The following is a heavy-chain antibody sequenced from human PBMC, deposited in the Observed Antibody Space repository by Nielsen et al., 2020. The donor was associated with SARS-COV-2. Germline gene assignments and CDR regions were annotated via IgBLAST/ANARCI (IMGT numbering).Heavy chain of an antibody. J-gene: IGHJ6*02. CDR2: ISYDGSNK. D-gene: IGHD6-19*01. V-gene: IGHV3-30*03. Sequence: GGSLRLSCAASGFTFSSYGMHWVRQAPGKGLEWVAVISYDGSNKYYADSVKGRFTISRDNCKNTLYLQMNSLRAEDTAVYYCARDKSSGEIGGFGYYYYGMDVWGQGTTVTVSS. CDR3: ARDKSSGEIGGFGYYYYGMDV. CDR1: GFTFSSYG.